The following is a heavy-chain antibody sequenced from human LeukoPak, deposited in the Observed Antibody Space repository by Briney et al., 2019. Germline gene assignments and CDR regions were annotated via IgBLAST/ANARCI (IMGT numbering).Heavy chain of an antibody. J-gene: IGHJ6*02. CDR3: ARGLGGRYYYYGMDV. V-gene: IGHV4-59*11. CDR1: GGSISSHY. CDR2: IYYSGST. Sequence: SETLSLTCTVSGGSISSHYWSWIRRPPGKGLEWIGYIYYSGSTNNNPSVKSRVTISVDTSKNQFSLKLSSVTAADTAVYYCARGLGGRYYYYGMDVWGQGTTVTVSS. D-gene: IGHD1-26*01.